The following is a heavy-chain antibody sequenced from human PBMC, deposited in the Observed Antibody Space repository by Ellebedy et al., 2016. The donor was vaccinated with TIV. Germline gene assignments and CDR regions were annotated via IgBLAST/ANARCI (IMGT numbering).Heavy chain of an antibody. Sequence: GGSLRLSCAASGFTFTRFAMHWVRQAPGKGLEWVALTSYEGSNKQYAASVRGRFTISRDNSKNTLYLQLNSLRAEDTAVYHCARGNLEWLLAGFDYWGQGTPVTVSS. J-gene: IGHJ4*02. CDR2: TSYEGSNK. V-gene: IGHV3-30*14. D-gene: IGHD3-3*01. CDR1: GFTFTRFA. CDR3: ARGNLEWLLAGFDY.